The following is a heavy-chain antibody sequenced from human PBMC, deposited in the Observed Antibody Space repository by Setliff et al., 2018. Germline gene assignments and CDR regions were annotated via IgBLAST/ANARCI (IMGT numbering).Heavy chain of an antibody. Sequence: SETLSLTCTVSGGSISSGGYYWSWIRQHPGKGLEWIGYIYYSGSTSYYNPSLKSRVTIAVDTSKNQFSLKLSSVTAADTAVYYCARGRAGHSGHWGQGTLVTVSS. CDR3: ARGRAGHSGH. CDR1: GGSISSGGYY. J-gene: IGHJ4*02. D-gene: IGHD6-19*01. V-gene: IGHV4-31*03. CDR2: IYYSGSTS.